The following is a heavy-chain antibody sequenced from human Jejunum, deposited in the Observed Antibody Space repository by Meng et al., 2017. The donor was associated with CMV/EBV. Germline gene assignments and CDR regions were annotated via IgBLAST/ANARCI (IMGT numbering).Heavy chain of an antibody. D-gene: IGHD4-23*01. CDR3: ASYGDNSGWFDP. V-gene: IGHV3-7*01. CDR2: INQDGSDI. Sequence: SGFTFNSFWMSWVRQAPGKGLEWVANINQDGSDIHYVDSVKGRFTISRDNAKSSVYLQMNALRDEDAAIYYCASYGDNSGWFDPWGQGTLVTVSS. J-gene: IGHJ5*02. CDR1: GFTFNSFW.